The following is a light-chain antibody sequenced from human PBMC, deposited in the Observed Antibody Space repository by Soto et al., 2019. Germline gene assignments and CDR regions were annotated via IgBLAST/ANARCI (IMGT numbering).Light chain of an antibody. CDR2: ESS. J-gene: IGKJ1*01. CDR3: QQYGTFPRT. V-gene: IGKV3-11*01. Sequence: EIVLTQSPATLSLSRGASATLSCRASQNVANYLDWYQQKPGQAPRLLIYESSNRATGIAARFSGSGSETDFTLTISRLEPEDFAVYYCQQYGTFPRTFGQGTKVDIK. CDR1: QNVANY.